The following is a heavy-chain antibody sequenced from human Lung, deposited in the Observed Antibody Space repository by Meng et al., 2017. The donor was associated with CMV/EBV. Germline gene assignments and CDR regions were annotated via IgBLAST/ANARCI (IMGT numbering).Heavy chain of an antibody. V-gene: IGHV4-4*02. J-gene: IGHJ4*02. Sequence: LQGSGPGLVKPSGTLSLTCGVSGVSIRSNIRWTWVRQPPGKGLEWIGDIDDSGSTNYNPSLNSRISISLDKSKNHFSLKVNSVTAADTAVYYCARGKQDAWELLAYWGQGALVTVSS. CDR3: ARGKQDAWELLAY. CDR2: IDDSGST. CDR1: GVSIRSNIR. D-gene: IGHD1-26*01.